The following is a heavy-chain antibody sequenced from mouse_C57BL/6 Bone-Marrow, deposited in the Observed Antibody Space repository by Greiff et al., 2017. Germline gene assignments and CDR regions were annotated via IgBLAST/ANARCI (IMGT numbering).Heavy chain of an antibody. CDR3: AREGSFAY. CDR1: GFTFSSYA. J-gene: IGHJ3*01. Sequence: EVKLQESGGGLVKPGGSLKPSCAASGFTFSSYAMSWVRQTPEKRLEWVATISDGGSYTYYPDNVKGRFTISRDNAKNNLYLQMSHLKSEDTAMYYCAREGSFAYWGQGTLVTVSA. V-gene: IGHV5-4*01. CDR2: ISDGGSYT.